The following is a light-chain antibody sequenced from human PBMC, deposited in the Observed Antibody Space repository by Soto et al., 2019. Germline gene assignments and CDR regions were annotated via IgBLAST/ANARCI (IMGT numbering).Light chain of an antibody. CDR2: AS. V-gene: IGKV3-20*01. Sequence: EIVLTQSPGTLSLSPGERATLSCRASQSVSDSYLAWYQQKPGQAPRLLIYASSRATGIPDRFSGSGSGTDFTLTNSRLEPEDLAVYYCQHYGTSALFGPGTKVDIK. CDR3: QHYGTSAL. J-gene: IGKJ3*01. CDR1: QSVSDSY.